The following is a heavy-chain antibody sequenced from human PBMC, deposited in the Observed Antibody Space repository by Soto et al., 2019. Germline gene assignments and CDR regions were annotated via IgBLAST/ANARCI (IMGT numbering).Heavy chain of an antibody. CDR1: GGSFSGYY. V-gene: IGHV4-34*01. CDR2: ISHSGST. Sequence: SETLSLTCAVYGGSFSGYYWSWIRQPPGKGLEWIGEISHSGSTNYNPSLKSRLTISVDTSKNQFSLKLSSATAADTAVYYCARGIRVGATFYGMDVWGQGTTVTVSS. D-gene: IGHD1-26*01. CDR3: ARGIRVGATFYGMDV. J-gene: IGHJ6*02.